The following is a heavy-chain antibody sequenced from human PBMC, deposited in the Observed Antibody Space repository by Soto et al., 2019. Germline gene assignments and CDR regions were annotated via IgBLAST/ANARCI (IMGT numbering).Heavy chain of an antibody. V-gene: IGHV5-51*01. CDR3: AKQRAGFGSGSDTYYFDY. CDR2: IYPGDSDT. Sequence: GESLKIPSGASGYIFTNYGGRWVRQRPVKGLEWLGIIYPGDSDTRYSPSFQDQVSMSVGKSIGTAYLQWSSLRAEDTAIYFCAKQRAGFGSGSDTYYFDYRGHGTLVTVSS. CDR1: GYIFTNYG. D-gene: IGHD3-10*01. J-gene: IGHJ4*01.